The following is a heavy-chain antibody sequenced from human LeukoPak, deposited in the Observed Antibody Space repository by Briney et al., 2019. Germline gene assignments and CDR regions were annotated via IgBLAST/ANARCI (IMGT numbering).Heavy chain of an antibody. D-gene: IGHD3-10*01. V-gene: IGHV1-18*01. J-gene: IGHJ4*02. CDR3: ARDPSYYYGSGSYGGYFDY. Sequence: GASVKVSCKASGYTFTSYGISWARQAPGQGLEWMGWISAYNGNTNYAQKLQGRVTMTTDTSTSTAYMELRSLRSDDTAVYYCARDPSYYYGSGSYGGYFDYWGQGTLVTVSS. CDR1: GYTFTSYG. CDR2: ISAYNGNT.